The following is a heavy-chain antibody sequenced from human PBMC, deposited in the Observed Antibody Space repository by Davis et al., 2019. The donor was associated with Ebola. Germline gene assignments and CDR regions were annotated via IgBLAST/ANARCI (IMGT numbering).Heavy chain of an antibody. Sequence: ASVKVSCKASGYTFTGHYMHWVRQAPGQGLEWLGWINPNSGGTNYAQKFQGWVTMTRDTSISTAYMELSRLRSDDTAVYYCARGGLMDYGDYCGMDVWGQGTTVTVSS. CDR1: GYTFTGHY. D-gene: IGHD3-16*01. CDR2: INPNSGGT. CDR3: ARGGLMDYGDYCGMDV. J-gene: IGHJ6*02. V-gene: IGHV1-2*04.